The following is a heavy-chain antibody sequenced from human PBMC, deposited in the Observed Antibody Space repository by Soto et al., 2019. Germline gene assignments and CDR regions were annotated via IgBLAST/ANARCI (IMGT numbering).Heavy chain of an antibody. CDR1: GFTFSTYA. D-gene: IGHD3-10*02. J-gene: IGHJ5*02. Sequence: EVQLLESGGGLVQPGGSLRLSCAASGFTFSTYAMSWVRQAPGKGLEWVSSISGSGTATYYADSVKGRLTISRDNSKGRGGLQMNSLRAGDPALYYCAKPGTVCTGGGGSAFAPGGKGPLVTV. V-gene: IGHV3-23*01. CDR3: AKPGTVCTGGGGSAFAP. CDR2: ISGSGTAT.